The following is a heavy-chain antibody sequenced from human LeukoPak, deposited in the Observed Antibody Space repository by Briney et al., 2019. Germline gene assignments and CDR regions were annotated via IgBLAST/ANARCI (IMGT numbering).Heavy chain of an antibody. CDR3: ATKGDGYCRSTNCQGAFDF. V-gene: IGHV1-18*04. D-gene: IGHD2-2*01. CDR1: GYNFISYG. CDR2: INNFNGNT. Sequence: GASVKVSCKATGYNFISYGFNWVRQAPGQGLEWMGWINNFNGNTNYAQKFQGRLTMTTDTSTTTAYMELRSLRSDDTAVYYCATKGDGYCRSTNCQGAFDFWGQGSMVIVSS. J-gene: IGHJ3*01.